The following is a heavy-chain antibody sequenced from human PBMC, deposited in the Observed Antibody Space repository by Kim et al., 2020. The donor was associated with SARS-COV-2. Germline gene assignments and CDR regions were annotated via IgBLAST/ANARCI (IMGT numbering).Heavy chain of an antibody. CDR1: GYTFTSYA. CDR3: ARVAPGSYGIIRGIWQQLDNFDY. Sequence: ASVKVSCKASGYTFTSYAMNWVRQAPGQGLEWMGWINTNTGNPTYAQGFTGRFVFSLDTSVSTAYLQISSLKAEDTAVYYCARVAPGSYGIIRGIWQQLDNFDYWGQGTLVTVSS. J-gene: IGHJ4*02. V-gene: IGHV7-4-1*02. CDR2: INTNTGNP. D-gene: IGHD6-13*01.